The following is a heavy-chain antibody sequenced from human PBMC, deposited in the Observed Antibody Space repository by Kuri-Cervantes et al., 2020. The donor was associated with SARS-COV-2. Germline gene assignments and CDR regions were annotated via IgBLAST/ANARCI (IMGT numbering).Heavy chain of an antibody. CDR2: IYYSGST. V-gene: IGHV4-59*01. D-gene: IGHD6-13*01. CDR1: GGSISSYY. Sequence: GSLRLSCTVSGGSISSYYWSWIRQPPGKGLEWIGYIYYSGSTNYNPSLKSRVTISVDTSKNQFSLKLSFVTAADTAVYYCARVGEYSSSLDYWGQGTLVTVSS. J-gene: IGHJ4*02. CDR3: ARVGEYSSSLDY.